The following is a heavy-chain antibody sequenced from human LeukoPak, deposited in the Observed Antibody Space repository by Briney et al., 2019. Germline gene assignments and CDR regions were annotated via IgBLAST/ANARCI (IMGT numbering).Heavy chain of an antibody. J-gene: IGHJ4*02. Sequence: GGSLRLSCAASGFTFSNYAMHWVRQAPGKGLEWVAVISYDGSNKYYADSVKGRFTISRDNSKNTLYLQMNSLRAEDTAAFYCARDRSSYEYYFDHWGQGTLVTVSS. V-gene: IGHV3-30-3*01. CDR1: GFTFSNYA. D-gene: IGHD5-12*01. CDR2: ISYDGSNK. CDR3: ARDRSSYEYYFDH.